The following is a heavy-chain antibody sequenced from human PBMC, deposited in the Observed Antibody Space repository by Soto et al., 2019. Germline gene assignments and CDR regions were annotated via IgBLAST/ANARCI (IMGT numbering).Heavy chain of an antibody. CDR1: GGSISSSSYY. CDR3: ARRGSGGRAFDP. CDR2: IYYSGST. D-gene: IGHD2-15*01. J-gene: IGHJ5*02. V-gene: IGHV4-39*01. Sequence: QLQLQESGPGLVKPSETLSLTCTVSGGSISSSSYYWGWIRQPPGKGLEWMGTIYYSGSTYYNPSLNSRVTVSVDTSKNQFSLKLNSVNAADTAVYYCARRGSGGRAFDPWGQGTLVTVSS.